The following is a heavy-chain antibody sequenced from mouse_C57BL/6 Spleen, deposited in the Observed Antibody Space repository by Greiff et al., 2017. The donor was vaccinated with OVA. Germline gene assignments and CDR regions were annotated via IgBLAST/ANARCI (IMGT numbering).Heavy chain of an antibody. D-gene: IGHD2-2*01. CDR2: IYPGNSDT. CDR3: TRGYYAYEDYAMDY. J-gene: IGHJ4*01. Sequence: VQLQQSGTVLARPGASVKMSCKTSGYTFTSYWMHWVKQRPGQGLEWIGAIYPGNSDTSYNQKFKGKAKLTAVTSASTAYMELSSLTNEDSAVYYCTRGYYAYEDYAMDYWGQGTSVTVSS. V-gene: IGHV1-5*01. CDR1: GYTFTSYW.